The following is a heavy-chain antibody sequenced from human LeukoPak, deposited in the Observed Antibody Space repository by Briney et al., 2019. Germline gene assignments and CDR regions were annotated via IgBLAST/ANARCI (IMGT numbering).Heavy chain of an antibody. V-gene: IGHV3-49*04. CDR3: TRAPFSGLLGYYFDY. Sequence: PGGSLRLSCTASGFTFGDYAMSWVRQAPGKGLEWVGFIRSKAYGGTTEYAASVKGRFTISRDDSKSIAHLQMNSLKTEDTAVYYCTRAPFSGLLGYYFDYWGQGTLVTVSS. J-gene: IGHJ4*02. CDR2: IRSKAYGGTT. CDR1: GFTFGDYA. D-gene: IGHD3-10*01.